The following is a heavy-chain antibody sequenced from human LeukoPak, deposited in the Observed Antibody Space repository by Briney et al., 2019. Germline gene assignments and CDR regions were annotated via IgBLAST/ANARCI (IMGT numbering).Heavy chain of an antibody. J-gene: IGHJ4*02. D-gene: IGHD1-1*01. CDR2: ITGSHGPT. V-gene: IGHV3-23*01. CDR1: GFTFSSFA. Sequence: GGSLRLSCAASGFTFSSFAMTWVRQAPGKGLEWVSSITGSHGPTYNTDSVKGRFTISRDNSQNTLYLQMNSLRVEDTAVYYCARDHNYAFDNWGQGTLVTVSS. CDR3: ARDHNYAFDN.